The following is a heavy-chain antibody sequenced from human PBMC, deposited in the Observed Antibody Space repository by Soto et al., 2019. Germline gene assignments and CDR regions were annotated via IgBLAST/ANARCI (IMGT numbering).Heavy chain of an antibody. V-gene: IGHV1-18*01. CDR3: ARAGAAPYYYCGMDV. CDR1: GYTFSTSG. J-gene: IGHJ6*02. CDR2: ISTYNGDT. Sequence: QVQLVQSGAEVRKPGASVKVSCKASGYTFSTSGMSWLRQAPGQGLEWMGWISTYNGDTNDAPKFQDRVTMTSDTSTSTVYMELRSLRSDDTAGYYCARAGAAPYYYCGMDVWGQGTRVTVSS. D-gene: IGHD2-15*01.